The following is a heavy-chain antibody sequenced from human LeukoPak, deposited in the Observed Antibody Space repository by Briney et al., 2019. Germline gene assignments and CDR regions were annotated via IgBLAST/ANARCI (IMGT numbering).Heavy chain of an antibody. Sequence: GGSLRLSCAASGFTFSSYAMHWVRQAPGKGLEWVGFIRSKAYGGTTEYAASVKGRFTISRDDSKSIAYLQMNSLKTEDTAVYYCTRWGSGWYLAEDWGQGTLVTVSS. V-gene: IGHV3-49*04. CDR3: TRWGSGWYLAED. CDR1: GFTFSSYA. D-gene: IGHD6-19*01. CDR2: IRSKAYGGTT. J-gene: IGHJ4*02.